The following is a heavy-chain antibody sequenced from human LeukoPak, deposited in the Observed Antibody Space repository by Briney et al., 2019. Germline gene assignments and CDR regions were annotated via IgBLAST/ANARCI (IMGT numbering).Heavy chain of an antibody. D-gene: IGHD6-19*01. CDR3: ARVAVEGREFFQH. CDR1: AFTVSSNC. V-gene: IGHV3-66*02. CDR2: IYTAGNT. J-gene: IGHJ1*01. Sequence: GGSLRLSCTASAFTVSSNCMSWVRPAPGKGLEWVSLIYTAGNTYYADSVRGRFTISRDISKNTLYLQMNSLRIDDTAVYYCARVAVEGREFFQHWGQGTLVTVSS.